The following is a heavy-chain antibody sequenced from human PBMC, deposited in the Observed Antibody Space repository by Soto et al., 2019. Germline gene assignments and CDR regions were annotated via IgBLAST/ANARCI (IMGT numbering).Heavy chain of an antibody. J-gene: IGHJ4*02. CDR3: TRQAKIGERSHFYFAS. Sequence: SLSLSCAASGFTFSFYAMHWVRQAPGRGLEWVAVISYNGRNKHYVDSVKGRFTISRDNSQDTLYLQMDRLRPDDTAVYYCTRQAKIGERSHFYFASWAQGTLFT. CDR2: ISYNGRNK. V-gene: IGHV3-30*14. D-gene: IGHD1-26*01. CDR1: GFTFSFYA.